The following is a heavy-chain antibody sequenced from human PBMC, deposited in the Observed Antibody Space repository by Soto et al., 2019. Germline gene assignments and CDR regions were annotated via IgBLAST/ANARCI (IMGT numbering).Heavy chain of an antibody. D-gene: IGHD1-26*01. Sequence: SATLSLTCTVSGGSITNSNWWSWVRLPPAKGLEWIGDIYHAGSTKYNPSLERRVTMSVDTSNNQFALTLTSVTAADTAVYFCARGPPIVGNTTPLDSWGQGTLVTVSS. V-gene: IGHV4-4*02. CDR2: IYHAGST. CDR1: GGSITNSNW. CDR3: ARGPPIVGNTTPLDS. J-gene: IGHJ4*02.